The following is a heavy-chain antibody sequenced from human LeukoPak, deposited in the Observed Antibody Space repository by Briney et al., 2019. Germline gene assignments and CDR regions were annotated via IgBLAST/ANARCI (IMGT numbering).Heavy chain of an antibody. D-gene: IGHD5-12*01. CDR3: ATFGLVAALDL. CDR2: ISSSSSYI. Sequence: GGSLRLSCAASGFTFSSYSMNWVRQAPGKGLEWVSSISSSSSYIYYADSVKGRFTISRDNAKNLVYLQMNSLRAEDTAVYYCATFGLVAALDLWGQGTLVTVSS. CDR1: GFTFSSYS. V-gene: IGHV3-21*01. J-gene: IGHJ4*02.